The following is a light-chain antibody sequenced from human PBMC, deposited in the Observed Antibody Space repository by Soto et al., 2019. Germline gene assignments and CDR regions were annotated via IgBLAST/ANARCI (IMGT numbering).Light chain of an antibody. J-gene: IGKJ4*01. CDR1: QTLTSNY. V-gene: IGKV3-20*01. CDR2: GAA. Sequence: EIVLTQSPATLSLSPGERATLSCRASQTLTSNYLAWYQQKPGQAPRLLIHGAASSATGIPDRFSGSGSGTDFTLTISRLEPEDFAVYYCQQYSDSVLTFGGGTKGEIK. CDR3: QQYSDSVLT.